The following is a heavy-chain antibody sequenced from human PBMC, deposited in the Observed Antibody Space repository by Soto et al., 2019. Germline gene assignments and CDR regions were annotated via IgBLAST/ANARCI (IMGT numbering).Heavy chain of an antibody. D-gene: IGHD2-15*01. V-gene: IGHV4-34*01. CDR3: ARGCSGGSCFYGN. Sequence: SETLSLICAVFGGSFSGYYWSWIRQPPGKGLGWIGEINHSGSTNYKPSLKSRVTISVDTSKNQFSLKLSSVAAADTAVYYCARGCSGGSCFYGNWGQGTLVTVSS. CDR1: GGSFSGYY. CDR2: INHSGST. J-gene: IGHJ4*02.